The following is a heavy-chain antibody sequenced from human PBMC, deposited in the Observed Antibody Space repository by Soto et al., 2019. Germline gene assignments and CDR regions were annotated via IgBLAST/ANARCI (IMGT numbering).Heavy chain of an antibody. D-gene: IGHD6-13*01. CDR1: GFTFSRYA. J-gene: IGHJ4*02. CDR2: ISGNSGST. V-gene: IGHV3-23*01. Sequence: EVQLLESGGGLVQPGGSLRLSCAASGFTFSRYAMTWVHQAPGKGLEWVSAISGNSGSTYFADSVKGRFTISRDNSKSTLYLQMNSLRAEDTAVYYCAKASSISWGVFDYWGQGTLITVSS. CDR3: AKASSISWGVFDY.